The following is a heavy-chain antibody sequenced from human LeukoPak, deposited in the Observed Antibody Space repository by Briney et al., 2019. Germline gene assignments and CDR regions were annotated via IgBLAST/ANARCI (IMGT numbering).Heavy chain of an antibody. J-gene: IGHJ4*02. D-gene: IGHD6-19*01. CDR1: GGSISSYY. Sequence: SSETLSLTCTVSGGSISSYYWSWIRQSPGKGLEWIGYIYYSGSTNYNPSLKSRVTISVDTSKNQFSLKLSSATAADTAVYYCARGGGVAGTPYNPYDYWGQGTLVTVSS. CDR3: ARGGGVAGTPYNPYDY. V-gene: IGHV4-59*01. CDR2: IYYSGST.